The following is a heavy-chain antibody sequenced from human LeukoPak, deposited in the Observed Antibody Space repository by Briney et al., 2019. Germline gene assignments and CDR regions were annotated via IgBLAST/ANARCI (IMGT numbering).Heavy chain of an antibody. CDR1: GFTFSSYA. Sequence: PGGSLRLSCAASGFTFSSYAMSWVRQAPGKGLEWVSAISGSGGSTYYADSVKGWFTISRDNSKNTLYLQMNSLRAEDTAVYYCAREVIAAAGTCWFDPWGQGTLVTISS. CDR2: ISGSGGST. D-gene: IGHD6-13*01. V-gene: IGHV3-23*01. CDR3: AREVIAAAGTCWFDP. J-gene: IGHJ5*02.